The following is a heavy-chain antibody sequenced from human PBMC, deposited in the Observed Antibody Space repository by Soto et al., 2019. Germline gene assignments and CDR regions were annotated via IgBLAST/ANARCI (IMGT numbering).Heavy chain of an antibody. CDR3: ATDLSKDKVMLDD. Sequence: VASVKVSCKVSGYTLTELSMHWVRQAPGKGLEWMGGFDPEDGETIYAQKFQGRVTMTEDTSTDTAYMELSSLRSEDTAVYYWATDLSKDKVMLDDWGQGTLVTVSS. CDR1: GYTLTELS. V-gene: IGHV1-24*01. J-gene: IGHJ4*02. D-gene: IGHD2-21*01. CDR2: FDPEDGET.